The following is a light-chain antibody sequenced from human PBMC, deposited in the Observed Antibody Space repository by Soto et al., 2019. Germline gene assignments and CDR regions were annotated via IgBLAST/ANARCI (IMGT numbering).Light chain of an antibody. CDR3: SSYAGSLYV. V-gene: IGLV2-8*01. CDR1: SSDVGGYNY. Sequence: QSALTQPPSASGSPGQSVTISCTGTSSDVGGYNYVSWYQQHPGKAPKLMIYEVSKRPSAVPDRFSGSKSGNTVSLTVSGLQAEDEADYYCSSYAGSLYVFGTGTKLTVL. J-gene: IGLJ1*01. CDR2: EVS.